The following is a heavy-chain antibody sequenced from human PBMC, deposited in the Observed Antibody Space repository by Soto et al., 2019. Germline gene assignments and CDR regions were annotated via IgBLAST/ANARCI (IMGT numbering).Heavy chain of an antibody. D-gene: IGHD7-27*01. J-gene: IGHJ5*02. CDR2: INHSGTS. V-gene: IGHV4-34*01. CDR1: GGSFSDLY. CDR3: ATNRGFWFDL. Sequence: QVQLQQWGAGLLKPSETLSLTCAVYGGSFSDLYWTWIRQPPGKGLEWIGEINHSGTSNYNPSLKSRVSMSVDTSKNQFSLRLSSVTAADTAVYYCATNRGFWFDLWGQGNLVTVSS.